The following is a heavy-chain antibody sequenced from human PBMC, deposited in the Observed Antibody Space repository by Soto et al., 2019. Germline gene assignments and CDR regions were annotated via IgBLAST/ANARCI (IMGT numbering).Heavy chain of an antibody. Sequence: QVQLQESGPGLVKPSETLSLTCTVSGGSISSYYWSWIRQPPGKGLEWIGYIYYSGSTNYNPSLKSRVTISVDTSKNKVSLKVSAVTAADTAVYYCARGSSSSYSKFDYWGQGTLVTVSS. J-gene: IGHJ4*02. D-gene: IGHD6-6*01. CDR3: ARGSSSSYSKFDY. V-gene: IGHV4-59*01. CDR1: GGSISSYY. CDR2: IYYSGST.